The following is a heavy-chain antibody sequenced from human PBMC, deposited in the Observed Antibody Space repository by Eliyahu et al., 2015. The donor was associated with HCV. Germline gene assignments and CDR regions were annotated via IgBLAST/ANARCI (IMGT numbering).Heavy chain of an antibody. Sequence: QVQLQESGPGLVKPSETLSLTCTVSGGSIXTYYWGWIRQPPGKGXEWIGYIHYSGSTXYNPSLKSRVTISVDTSKNQFSXNLTXVTAADTAVYYCASGGGGIAVAGTGGWFDPWGQGTLVTVSS. V-gene: IGHV4-59*01. D-gene: IGHD6-19*01. CDR2: IHYSGST. J-gene: IGHJ5*02. CDR1: GGSIXTYY. CDR3: ASGGGGIAVAGTGGWFDP.